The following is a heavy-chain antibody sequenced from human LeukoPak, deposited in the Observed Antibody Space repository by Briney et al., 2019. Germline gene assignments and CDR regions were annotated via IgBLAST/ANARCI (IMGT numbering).Heavy chain of an antibody. CDR3: ARETFDY. V-gene: IGHV1-2*02. CDR1: GYSFIGYY. Sequence: ASVKVSCKASGYSFIGYYMHWVRQAPGQGLEWMGWINPNSGDTNYAQRFQGRVTMTRDTSITTAYMDLSRLRSDDTAVYYCARETFDYWGQGTLVTVPS. CDR2: INPNSGDT. J-gene: IGHJ4*02.